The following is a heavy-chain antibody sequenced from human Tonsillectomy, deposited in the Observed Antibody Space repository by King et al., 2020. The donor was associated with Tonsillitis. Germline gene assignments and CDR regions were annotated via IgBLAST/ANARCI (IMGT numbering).Heavy chain of an antibody. CDR1: GFTFSSYA. Sequence: VQLVESGGGVVQPGRSLRLSCAASGFTFSSYAMHWVRQAPGKGLEWVAVISYDGSNKYYADSVKGRFTISRDNSKNTLYLQMNSLRAEDTAVYYCARDSVLRFLEWLPPQKTSLDYWGQGTLVTVSS. V-gene: IGHV3-30-3*01. D-gene: IGHD3-3*01. J-gene: IGHJ4*02. CDR2: ISYDGSNK. CDR3: ARDSVLRFLEWLPPQKTSLDY.